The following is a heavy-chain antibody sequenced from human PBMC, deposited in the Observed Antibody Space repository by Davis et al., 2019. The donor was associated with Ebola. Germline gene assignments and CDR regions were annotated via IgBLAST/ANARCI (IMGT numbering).Heavy chain of an antibody. J-gene: IGHJ4*02. CDR3: AKDILGATSDY. Sequence: PSETLSLTCAVYGGSFSGYYWSWIRQPPGKGLEWIGEINHSGSTNYNPSLKSRVTISVDTSKNQFSLKLSSVTAADTAVYYCAKDILGATSDYWGQGTLVTVSS. V-gene: IGHV4-34*01. CDR2: INHSGST. CDR1: GGSFSGYY. D-gene: IGHD1-26*01.